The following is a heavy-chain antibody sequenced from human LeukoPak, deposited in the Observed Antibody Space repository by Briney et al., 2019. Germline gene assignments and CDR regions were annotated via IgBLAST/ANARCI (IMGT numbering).Heavy chain of an antibody. CDR1: GGSISSYY. Sequence: SKTLSPTCTVSGGSISSYYWSWIRQPPGKGLEWIGYIFCSGSTNYNPSLKSRVTISVDTSKNQFSLKLRSVTVADTAVYYCARGNLRYSSGWALFDYWGQGTLVTVSS. D-gene: IGHD6-19*01. J-gene: IGHJ4*02. V-gene: IGHV4-59*01. CDR2: IFCSGST. CDR3: ARGNLRYSSGWALFDY.